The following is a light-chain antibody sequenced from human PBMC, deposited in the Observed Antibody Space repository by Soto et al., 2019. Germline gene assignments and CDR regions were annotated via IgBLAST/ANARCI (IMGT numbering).Light chain of an antibody. J-gene: IGKJ1*01. Sequence: DVVMTQSPLSLPVTLGQPASISCRSNQSLVHSDGIAYFSWFQQRPGRSPRRLIYKVSNRDSGVPARFSGSGAGTDFTLTIRRLEAEDVGVYYCMQATQSPWTFGQGTKVDIK. CDR3: MQATQSPWT. CDR1: QSLVHSDGIAY. V-gene: IGKV2-30*02. CDR2: KVS.